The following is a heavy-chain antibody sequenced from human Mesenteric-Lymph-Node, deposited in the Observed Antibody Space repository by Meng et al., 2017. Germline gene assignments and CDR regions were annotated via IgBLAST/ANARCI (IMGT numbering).Heavy chain of an antibody. J-gene: IGHJ1*01. V-gene: IGHV3-74*01. CDR1: GFTFSSYW. D-gene: IGHD2-15*01. CDR3: TRLLCSDGSCFGSFQH. CDR2: INVDGSST. Sequence: GGSLRLSCAASGFTFSSYWMHWVRQVPGKGLVWVSRINVDGSSTTYADSVKGRFTVSRDNAKNTLYLQMNSQTAEDTAVYYCTRLLCSDGSCFGSFQHWGQGTLVTVSS.